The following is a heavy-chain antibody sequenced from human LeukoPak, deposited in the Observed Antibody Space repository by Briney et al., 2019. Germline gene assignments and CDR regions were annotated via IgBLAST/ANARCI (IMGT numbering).Heavy chain of an antibody. D-gene: IGHD6-19*01. Sequence: SQTLSLTCTVSGGSISSGGYYWSWIRQPPGKGLEWIGYIYHSGSTYYNPSLKSRVTISVDRSKNQFSLKLSSVTAADTAVYYCARDSVAGDRATDYWGQGTLVTVSS. CDR1: GGSISSGGYY. CDR2: IYHSGST. V-gene: IGHV4-30-2*01. CDR3: ARDSVAGDRATDY. J-gene: IGHJ4*02.